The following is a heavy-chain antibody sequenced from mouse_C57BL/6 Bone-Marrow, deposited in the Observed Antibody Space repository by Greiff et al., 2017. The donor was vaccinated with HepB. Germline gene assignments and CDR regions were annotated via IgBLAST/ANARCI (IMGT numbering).Heavy chain of an antibody. V-gene: IGHV1-69*01. D-gene: IGHD1-1*01. CDR1: GYTFTSYW. CDR2: IDPSDSYT. J-gene: IGHJ4*01. Sequence: QVQLKQPGAELVMPGASVKLSCKASGYTFTSYWMHWVKQRPGQGLEWIGEIDPSDSYTNYNQKFKGKSTLTVDKSSSTAYMQLSSLTSEDSAVYYCARELRVYYAMDYWGQGTSVTVSS. CDR3: ARELRVYYAMDY.